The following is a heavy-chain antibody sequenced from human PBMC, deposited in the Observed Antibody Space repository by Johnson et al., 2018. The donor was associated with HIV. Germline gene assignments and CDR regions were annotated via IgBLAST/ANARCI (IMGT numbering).Heavy chain of an antibody. D-gene: IGHD6-19*01. J-gene: IGHJ3*01. V-gene: IGHV3-30*02. Sequence: QVQLVESGGGLVKPGGSLRLSCAASGFTFSNAWMSWVRQAPGKGLEWVAFTAHDESITPYADSVKGRFTMSRDNSKSTLNLQMNSLRAEDTAIYYCAKDDNLGVWYSDAFDVWGQGTVVTVSS. CDR2: TAHDESIT. CDR1: GFTFSNAW. CDR3: AKDDNLGVWYSDAFDV.